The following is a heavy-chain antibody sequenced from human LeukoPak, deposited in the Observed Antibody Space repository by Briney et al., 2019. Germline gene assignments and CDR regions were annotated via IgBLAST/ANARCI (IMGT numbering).Heavy chain of an antibody. CDR1: GFTFSGCA. CDR3: ARDLTEGKDY. J-gene: IGHJ4*02. Sequence: RPGGSLRLSCVASGFTFSGCAMSWVRQAPGKGLEWVSAIRGSGITTYYADSVKGRFTISRDNAKNTLYLQMNSLRAEDTAVYYCARDLTEGKDYWGQGTLVTVSS. V-gene: IGHV3-23*01. D-gene: IGHD4-23*01. CDR2: IRGSGITT.